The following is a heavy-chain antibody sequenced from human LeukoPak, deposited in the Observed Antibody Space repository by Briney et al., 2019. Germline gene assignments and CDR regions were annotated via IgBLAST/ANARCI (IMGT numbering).Heavy chain of an antibody. CDR1: GFTFSSYS. D-gene: IGHD3-10*01. J-gene: IGHJ6*02. CDR2: ISSSSSYI. CDR3: ARDYYTIPSYSGGVEDYYGMDV. Sequence: GGSLRLSCAASGFTFSSYSMSWVRQAPGKGLEWVSSISSSSSYIYYADSVKGRFTTSRDNAKNSLYLQMNSLRAEDTAVYYCARDYYTIPSYSGGVEDYYGMDVRGQGTTVTVSS. V-gene: IGHV3-21*01.